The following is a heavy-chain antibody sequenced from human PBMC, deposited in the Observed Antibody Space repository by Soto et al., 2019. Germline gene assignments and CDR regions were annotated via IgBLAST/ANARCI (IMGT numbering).Heavy chain of an antibody. V-gene: IGHV3-23*01. CDR1: GFTFSSYA. D-gene: IGHD6-19*01. CDR2: MSGTGGST. J-gene: IGHJ4*02. CDR3: AKAGFSSGWSPSYFDY. Sequence: EVQLLESGGGLVQPGRSLRLSCEASGFTFSSYAMNWVRQAPGKGLEWVSAMSGTGGSTYYAASVKGRFTISRDNSKNTLYLQMNSLRVEDTAVFYCAKAGFSSGWSPSYFDYWGQGTLVTVSS.